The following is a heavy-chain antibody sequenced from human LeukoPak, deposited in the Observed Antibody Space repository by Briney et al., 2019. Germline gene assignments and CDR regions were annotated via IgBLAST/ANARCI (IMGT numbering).Heavy chain of an antibody. Sequence: ASVKVSCKASGYTFTVYYIHWVRQAPGQGLEWMGWINPNSGGTNYAQKFQGRVTMTRDTSISTAYMGLSRLRSDDTAVYYCARDTYDILTGYPNWFDPWGQGTLVTVSS. CDR2: INPNSGGT. D-gene: IGHD3-9*01. CDR1: GYTFTVYY. J-gene: IGHJ5*02. CDR3: ARDTYDILTGYPNWFDP. V-gene: IGHV1-2*02.